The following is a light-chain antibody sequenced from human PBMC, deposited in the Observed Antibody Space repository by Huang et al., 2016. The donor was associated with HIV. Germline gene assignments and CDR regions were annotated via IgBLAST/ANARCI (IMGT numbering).Light chain of an antibody. J-gene: IGKJ2*01. CDR1: QDIGDS. Sequence: IQMTQSPSSLSASVGDRVTITCRASQDIGDSFAWYQQKPGKAPNLLLYASARLISGVPSRFIGSGSGTDHTLTISSLQPGDFATYYCQQYYSPPYTFGQGTNLEIK. V-gene: IGKV1-NL1*01. CDR2: ASA. CDR3: QQYYSPPYT.